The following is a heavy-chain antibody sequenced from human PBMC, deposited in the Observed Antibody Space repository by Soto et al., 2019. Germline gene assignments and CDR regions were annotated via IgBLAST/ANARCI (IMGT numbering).Heavy chain of an antibody. V-gene: IGHV4-34*01. CDR1: GGSFSGYY. CDR3: AAGAARPDSDY. J-gene: IGHJ4*02. D-gene: IGHD6-6*01. Sequence: SETLSLTCAVYGGSFSGYYWSWIRQPPGKGLEWIGEINHSGSTNYNPSLKSRVTISVDTSKNQFSLKLSSVTAADTAVYYCAAGAARPDSDYWGQGTLVTVSS. CDR2: INHSGST.